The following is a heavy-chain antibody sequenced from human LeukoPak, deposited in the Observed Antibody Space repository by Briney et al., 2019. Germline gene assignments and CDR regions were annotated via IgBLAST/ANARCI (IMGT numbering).Heavy chain of an antibody. V-gene: IGHV3-30-3*01. Sequence: PGRSLRLSCAASGFTFSSYAMHWVRQAPGKGLEWVAVISYDGSNKYYADSVKGRFTISRDNSKNTLYLQMNSLRAEDTAMYYCARGTMASDFWGQGTLVTVSS. CDR3: ARGTMASDF. D-gene: IGHD3-10*01. CDR1: GFTFSSYA. CDR2: ISYDGSNK. J-gene: IGHJ4*02.